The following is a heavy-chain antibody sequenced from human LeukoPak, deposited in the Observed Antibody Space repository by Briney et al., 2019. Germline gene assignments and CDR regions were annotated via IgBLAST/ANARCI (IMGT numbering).Heavy chain of an antibody. CDR2: IRSKAYGGTT. J-gene: IGHJ4*02. CDR1: GFTFGDYA. D-gene: IGHD1-26*01. Sequence: PGRSLRLSCTASGFTFGDYAMSWVRQAPGKGLEWVGFIRSKAYGGTTEYAASVKGRFTIPRDDSKSIAYLQMNNLKTEDTAVYYCTSSIVGAAFDYWGQGTLVTVSS. CDR3: TSSIVGAAFDY. V-gene: IGHV3-49*04.